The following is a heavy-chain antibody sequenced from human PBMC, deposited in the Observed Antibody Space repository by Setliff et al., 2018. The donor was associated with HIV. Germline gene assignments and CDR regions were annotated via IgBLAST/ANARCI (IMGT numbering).Heavy chain of an antibody. J-gene: IGHJ1*01. CDR3: ATIRGYDYDSRGQEYFQH. CDR2: FDPEDGET. V-gene: IGHV1-24*01. D-gene: IGHD3-22*01. Sequence: ASVKVSCKVSGDTLTELSIHWVRQAPGKGPEWMGGFDPEDGETVYAQKFQGRVTMTEDTSADTAYMELSSLISEDTAMYYCATIRGYDYDSRGQEYFQHWGHGTLVTVSS. CDR1: GDTLTELS.